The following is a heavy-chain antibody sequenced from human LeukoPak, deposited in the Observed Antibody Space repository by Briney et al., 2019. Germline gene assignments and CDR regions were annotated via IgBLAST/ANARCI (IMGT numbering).Heavy chain of an antibody. J-gene: IGHJ3*02. CDR2: ISSSSSTI. CDR3: ARDGYYYDSSGYYDI. CDR1: GFTFSSYS. Sequence: GGSLRLSCAASGFTFSSYSMNWVRQAPGKGLEWVSYISSSSSTIYYADSVKGRFTISRDNAKNSLYLQMNSLRAEDTAVYYCARDGYYYDSSGYYDIWGQGTMVTVSS. V-gene: IGHV3-48*01. D-gene: IGHD3-22*01.